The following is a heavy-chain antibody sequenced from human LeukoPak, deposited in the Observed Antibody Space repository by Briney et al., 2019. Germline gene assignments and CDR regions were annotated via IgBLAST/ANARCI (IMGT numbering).Heavy chain of an antibody. Sequence: GGSLRLSCAAYGFTFSTYSMNWVRQPPGKGLKWVSSITSSSSYIYYADSVRGRFTVSRDNAKNSLYLKMHSLRAEDTAVYYCARVAPGNGYSDYWGQGTLVTVSS. V-gene: IGHV3-21*01. CDR3: ARVAPGNGYSDY. CDR2: ITSSSSYI. D-gene: IGHD6-13*01. CDR1: GFTFSTYS. J-gene: IGHJ4*02.